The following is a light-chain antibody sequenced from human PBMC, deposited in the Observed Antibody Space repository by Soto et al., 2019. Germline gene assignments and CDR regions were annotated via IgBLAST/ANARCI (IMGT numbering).Light chain of an antibody. CDR1: QSISNF. V-gene: IGKV1-39*01. CDR3: QQSYSTPLT. Sequence: DIQMTQSPSSLSASVGDRVTITCRASQSISNFLNWYQQKPGKAPKLLIYAASSLQSGVPARFSGSESGTDFTLTISSLQPEDFATYYCQQSYSTPLTFGGGTKVEI. CDR2: AAS. J-gene: IGKJ4*01.